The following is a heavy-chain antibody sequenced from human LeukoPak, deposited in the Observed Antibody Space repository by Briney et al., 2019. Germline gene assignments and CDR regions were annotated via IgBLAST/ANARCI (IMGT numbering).Heavy chain of an antibody. J-gene: IGHJ4*02. D-gene: IGHD3-10*01. V-gene: IGHV4-34*01. CDR1: GGSFSGYY. CDR2: INHSGST. CDR3: ARTLWFGELFY. Sequence: SETLSLTCAAYGGSFSGYYWSWVRQPPGKGLDWIGEINHSGSTNYNPSLKSRVTISVDTSKNQFSLKLSSVTAADTAVYYCARTLWFGELFYWGQGTLVTVSS.